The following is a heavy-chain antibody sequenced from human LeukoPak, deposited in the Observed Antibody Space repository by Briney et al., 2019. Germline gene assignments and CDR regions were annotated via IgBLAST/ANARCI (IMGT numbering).Heavy chain of an antibody. CDR1: GFTFSSNS. D-gene: IGHD3-10*01. CDR2: ISSSSSYI. J-gene: IGHJ4*02. CDR3: ARDKPLLWFGAPDY. V-gene: IGHV3-21*01. Sequence: GGSLRLSCAASGFTFSSNSMNWVRQAPGKGLEWVSSISSSSSYIYYADSVKGRFTISRDNAKNSLYLQMNSLRAEDTAVYYCARDKPLLWFGAPDYWGQGTLVTVSS.